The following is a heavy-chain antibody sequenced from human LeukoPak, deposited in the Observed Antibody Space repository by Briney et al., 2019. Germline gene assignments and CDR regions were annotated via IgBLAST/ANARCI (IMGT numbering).Heavy chain of an antibody. D-gene: IGHD3-10*01. CDR1: GGSFSGYY. Sequence: PSETLSLTCAVYGGSFSGYYWSWIRQPPGKGLEWIGEINHSGSTNYNPSLKSRVTISVDTSKNQFSLKLSSVTAADTAVYYCASVTWFGETLNWFDPWGQGTLVTVSS. V-gene: IGHV4-34*01. J-gene: IGHJ5*02. CDR3: ASVTWFGETLNWFDP. CDR2: INHSGST.